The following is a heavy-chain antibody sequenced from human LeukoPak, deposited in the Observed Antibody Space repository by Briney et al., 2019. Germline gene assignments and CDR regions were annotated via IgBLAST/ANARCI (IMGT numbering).Heavy chain of an antibody. CDR2: IYHSGST. D-gene: IGHD4-17*01. V-gene: IGHV4-38-2*02. Sequence: SETLSLTCTVSGYSISSGYYWGWIRQPPGKGLEWIGSIYHSGSTYYNPSLKSRVTISVDTSKNQFSLKLSSVTAADTAVYYCARAPPSYGDYYYWGQGTLVTVSS. CDR3: ARAPPSYGDYYY. J-gene: IGHJ4*02. CDR1: GYSISSGYY.